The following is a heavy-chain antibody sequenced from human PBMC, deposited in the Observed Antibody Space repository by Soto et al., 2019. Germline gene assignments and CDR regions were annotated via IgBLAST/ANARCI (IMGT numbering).Heavy chain of an antibody. CDR3: ARDGSDILTAMDV. D-gene: IGHD3-9*01. Sequence: AGGSLRLSCAASGFTFSSYEMNWVRQAPGKGLEWVSYISSSGSTIYYADSVKGRFTISRDNAKNSLYLQMNSLRAEDTAVYYCARDGSDILTAMDVWGQGTTVTVSS. CDR2: ISSSGSTI. J-gene: IGHJ6*02. CDR1: GFTFSSYE. V-gene: IGHV3-48*03.